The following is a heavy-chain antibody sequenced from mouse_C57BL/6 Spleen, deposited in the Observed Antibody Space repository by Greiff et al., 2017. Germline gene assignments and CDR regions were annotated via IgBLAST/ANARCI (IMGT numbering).Heavy chain of an antibody. V-gene: IGHV5-9*01. CDR1: GFLFSSYP. D-gene: IGHD1-1*01. CDR2: ISGGGGNT. J-gene: IGHJ1*03. CDR3: ARHADYYGSSYDWYFDV. Sequence: EVKLMESGGGLLKPGGSLNLSCAASGFLFSSYPLSWVRQPPEKRRGWVATISGGGGNTYYPASVKGRFTISRDNAKNTLYLQMSSLRSEDTALYYCARHADYYGSSYDWYFDVWGTGTTVTVSA.